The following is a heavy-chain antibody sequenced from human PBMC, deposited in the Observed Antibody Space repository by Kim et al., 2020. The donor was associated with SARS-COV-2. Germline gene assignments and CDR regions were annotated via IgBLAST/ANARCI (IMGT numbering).Heavy chain of an antibody. V-gene: IGHV1-18*01. Sequence: SAQKLQGRVTMTTDTSTSTAYMELRSLRSDDTAVYYCARWLWFGELSVDYWGQGTLVTVSS. CDR3: ARWLWFGELSVDY. J-gene: IGHJ4*02. D-gene: IGHD3-10*01.